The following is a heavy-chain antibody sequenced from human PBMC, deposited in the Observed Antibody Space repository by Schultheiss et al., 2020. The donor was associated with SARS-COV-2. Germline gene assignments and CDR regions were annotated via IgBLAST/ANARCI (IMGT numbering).Heavy chain of an antibody. CDR2: IYYSGST. Sequence: SETLSLTCAVSGGSISSGGYSWSWIRQHPGKGLEWIGYIYYSGSTYYNPSLKSRVTISVDTSKNQFSLKLSSVTAADTAVYYCARGLDIVVVVAATGGLGWFDPWGQGTLVTVSS. V-gene: IGHV4-31*11. CDR1: GGSISSGGYS. CDR3: ARGLDIVVVVAATGGLGWFDP. J-gene: IGHJ5*02. D-gene: IGHD2-15*01.